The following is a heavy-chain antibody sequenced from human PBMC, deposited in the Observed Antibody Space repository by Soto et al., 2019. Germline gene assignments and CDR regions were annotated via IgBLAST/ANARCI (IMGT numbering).Heavy chain of an antibody. CDR1: GFTFSSYA. CDR2: ISYDGSNK. Sequence: QVQLVESGGGVVQPGRSLRLSCAASGFTFSSYAMHWVRQAPGKGLEWVAVISYDGSNKYYADSVKGRFTISRDNSKNTLYLPMNSLRAEDTAVYYCARDPAAWDSSGSYYFDYWGQGTLVTVSS. J-gene: IGHJ4*02. CDR3: ARDPAAWDSSGSYYFDY. D-gene: IGHD3-22*01. V-gene: IGHV3-30-3*01.